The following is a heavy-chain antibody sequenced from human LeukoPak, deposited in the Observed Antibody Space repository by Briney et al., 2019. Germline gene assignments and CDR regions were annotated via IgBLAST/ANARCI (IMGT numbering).Heavy chain of an antibody. Sequence: GGSLRLSCAASGFTFSSYWMSWVRQAPGQGLAWVSSISDSGDTTYYADSVKGRFTISRDTSKNTLYLQMNSLRVEDTAVYYCANGPSVTTFDYWGQGTLVTVSS. CDR3: ANGPSVTTFDY. D-gene: IGHD4-17*01. J-gene: IGHJ4*02. CDR1: GFTFSSYW. CDR2: ISDSGDTT. V-gene: IGHV3-23*01.